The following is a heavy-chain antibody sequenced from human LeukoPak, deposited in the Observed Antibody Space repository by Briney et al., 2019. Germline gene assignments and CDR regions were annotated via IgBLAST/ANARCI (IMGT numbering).Heavy chain of an antibody. CDR3: ARDPATTVTTYAY. J-gene: IGHJ4*02. CDR2: ISWNSGSI. Sequence: GGSLRLSCAASGFTFDDYAMHWVRQAPGKGLEWVSGISWNSGSIGYADSVKGRFTISRDNAKNSLYLQMNSLRPEDTAVYYCARDPATTVTTYAYWGQGTLVTVSS. CDR1: GFTFDDYA. D-gene: IGHD4-17*01. V-gene: IGHV3-9*01.